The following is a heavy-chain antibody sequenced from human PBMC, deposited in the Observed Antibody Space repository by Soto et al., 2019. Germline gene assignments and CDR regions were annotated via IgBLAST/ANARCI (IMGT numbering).Heavy chain of an antibody. CDR3: ARVSLQYYDILTGYLNWFDP. CDR2: ISSSSSYI. J-gene: IGHJ5*02. CDR1: GFTFSSYS. Sequence: GGSLRLSCAASGFTFSSYSMNWVRQAPGKGLEWVSSISSSSSYIYYADSVKGRFTISRDNAKNSLYLQMNSLRAEDTAVYYCARVSLQYYDILTGYLNWFDPWGQGTLVTVSS. V-gene: IGHV3-21*01. D-gene: IGHD3-9*01.